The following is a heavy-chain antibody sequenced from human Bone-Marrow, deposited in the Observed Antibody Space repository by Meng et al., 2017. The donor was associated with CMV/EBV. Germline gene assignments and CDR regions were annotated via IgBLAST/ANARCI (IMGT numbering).Heavy chain of an antibody. J-gene: IGHJ4*02. CDR2: ISYDGSNK. CDR3: ARDQGPRGPTMVVTGGFDY. V-gene: IGHV3-30*04. Sequence: GEPLKISCAASGFTFSSYAMHWVRQAPGKGLEWVAVISYDGSNKYYADAVKGRFTISRDNSKNTLYLQMNSLRAEDTAVYYCARDQGPRGPTMVVTGGFDYWGQGTLVTVSS. D-gene: IGHD4-23*01. CDR1: GFTFSSYA.